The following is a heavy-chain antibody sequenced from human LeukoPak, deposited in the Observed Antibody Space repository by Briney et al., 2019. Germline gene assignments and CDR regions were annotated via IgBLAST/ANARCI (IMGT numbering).Heavy chain of an antibody. J-gene: IGHJ4*02. V-gene: IGHV3-23*01. CDR2: ITGSGGNT. Sequence: GGSPRLSCAASGFTFSNYAMSWVRQAPGKGLEWVSAITGSGGNTYYADSVKGRFTISRDNSKNTVFLKMNSLRAEDTAVYYCAKWGDYDVLTGYYVSDYWGQGNLVTVSS. CDR3: AKWGDYDVLTGYYVSDY. CDR1: GFTFSNYA. D-gene: IGHD3-9*01.